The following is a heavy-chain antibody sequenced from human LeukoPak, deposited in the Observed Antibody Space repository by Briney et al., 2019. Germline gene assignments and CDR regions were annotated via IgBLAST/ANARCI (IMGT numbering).Heavy chain of an antibody. D-gene: IGHD3-10*01. CDR1: GGSFSGYY. Sequence: SETLSLTCAVYGGSFSGYYWSWIRQPPGKGLEWIGEINHSGSTYYNPSLKSRVTISVDTSKNQFSLKLSSVTAADTAVYYCARGSPLWFGELLFYSENWFDPWGQGTLVTVSS. J-gene: IGHJ5*02. CDR3: ARGSPLWFGELLFYSENWFDP. V-gene: IGHV4-34*01. CDR2: INHSGST.